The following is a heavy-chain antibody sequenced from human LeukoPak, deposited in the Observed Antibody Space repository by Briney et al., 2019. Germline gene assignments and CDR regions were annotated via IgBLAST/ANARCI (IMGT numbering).Heavy chain of an antibody. D-gene: IGHD1-1*01. J-gene: IGHJ4*02. CDR3: APKSRSHQERVSIDY. Sequence: PGGSLRLSCVVSGLTFSNQWMHWVRQAPGKGLVWVSHIINEGSDTRYADSVKGRFTISRDNAKNTLCLQMNSLRAEDTAVYYCAPKSRSHQERVSIDYWGQGTLVTVSS. CDR1: GLTFSNQW. CDR2: IINEGSDT. V-gene: IGHV3-74*01.